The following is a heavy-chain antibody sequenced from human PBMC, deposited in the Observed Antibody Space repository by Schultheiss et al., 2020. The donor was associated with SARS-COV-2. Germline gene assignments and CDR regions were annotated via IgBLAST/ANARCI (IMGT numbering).Heavy chain of an antibody. CDR3: ARGILPWGLRFLEWPTHLPYYFDY. Sequence: GESLKISCAASGFSFSNYSMDWVRQAPGKGLEWVSFISSSSTTIYYADSMKGRFTISRDNAKNSLYLQMNSLRADDTAVYYCARGILPWGLRFLEWPTHLPYYFDYWGQGTLVTVSS. CDR1: GFSFSNYS. J-gene: IGHJ4*02. D-gene: IGHD3-3*01. V-gene: IGHV3-48*01. CDR2: ISSSSTTI.